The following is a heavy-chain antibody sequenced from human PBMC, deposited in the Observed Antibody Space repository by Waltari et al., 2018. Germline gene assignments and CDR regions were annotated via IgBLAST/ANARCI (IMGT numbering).Heavy chain of an antibody. D-gene: IGHD3-16*01. CDR2: IYYGAST. J-gene: IGHJ4*02. V-gene: IGHV4-39*01. Sequence: QLHLQESGPGLVKPSETLSLPCNVSGDSISRSSYHWGWIPQSPGQALEWIGSIYYGASTYNPSLKGGVTISVDRSKSQFSLNLTSVTAADTAMYYCARHLLGEDLDSWGQGTLVTVSS. CDR1: GDSISRSSYH. CDR3: ARHLLGEDLDS.